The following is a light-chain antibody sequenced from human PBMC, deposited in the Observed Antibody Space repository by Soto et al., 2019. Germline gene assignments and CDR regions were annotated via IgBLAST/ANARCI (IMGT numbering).Light chain of an antibody. CDR1: SSDVGDYNS. CDR2: DVS. Sequence: QSALTQPASVSGSPGQSVTVSCIGTSSDVGDYNSVSWYQQHPGKAPKPMIYDVSKRPSGVPDRFSGSKSGNTTSLTISGLQAEDEADYYCCSYVGGYSYVFGIGTKVTVL. V-gene: IGLV2-11*01. CDR3: CSYVGGYSYV. J-gene: IGLJ1*01.